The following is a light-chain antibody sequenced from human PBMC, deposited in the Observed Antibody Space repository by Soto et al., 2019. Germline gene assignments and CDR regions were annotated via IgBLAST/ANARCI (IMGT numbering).Light chain of an antibody. CDR2: EVS. CDR3: SSYAGSNKVV. J-gene: IGLJ2*01. CDR1: SSDVGGYDY. V-gene: IGLV2-8*01. Sequence: QSALSKPPSASGSPGQSVTISCTGTSSDVGGYDYVSWYQQHPGKAPKLIIYEVSKRPSGVPDRFSGSKSGHTASLTVSGLQAEDDSDYYCSSYAGSNKVVFGGGTKLTVL.